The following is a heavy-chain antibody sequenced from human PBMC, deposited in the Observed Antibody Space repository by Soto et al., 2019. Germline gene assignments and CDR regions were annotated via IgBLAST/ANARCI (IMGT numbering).Heavy chain of an antibody. J-gene: IGHJ6*02. D-gene: IGHD6-13*01. CDR3: ARGSYSSSLYGMDV. Sequence: QVQLVQSGAEVKKPGSSVKVSRKASGGTFSSYAISWVRQAPGQGLEWMGGIIPIFGTANYAQKFQGRVTITADESTSTAYMELSSLRSEDTAVYYCARGSYSSSLYGMDVWGQGTTVTVSS. CDR1: GGTFSSYA. V-gene: IGHV1-69*01. CDR2: IIPIFGTA.